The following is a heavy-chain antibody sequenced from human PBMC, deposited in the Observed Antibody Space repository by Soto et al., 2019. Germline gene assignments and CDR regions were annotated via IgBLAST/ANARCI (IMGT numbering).Heavy chain of an antibody. CDR2: IYYSGST. V-gene: IGHV4-61*01. CDR1: GGSVSSGSYY. Sequence: PSETLSLTCTVSGGSVSSGSYYWSWIRQPPGKGLEWIGYIYYSGSTNYNPSLKSRVTISVDTSKNQFSLKLSSVTAADTAVYYCARAVGGDGYNYLRPYFDYWGQGTLVTVSS. J-gene: IGHJ4*02. CDR3: ARAVGGDGYNYLRPYFDY. D-gene: IGHD5-12*01.